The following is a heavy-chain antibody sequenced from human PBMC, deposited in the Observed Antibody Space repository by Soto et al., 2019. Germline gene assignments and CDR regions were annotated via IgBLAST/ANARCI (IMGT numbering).Heavy chain of an antibody. CDR3: ARHRVGYSYDMDV. CDR1: GGSISSSSYS. Sequence: SETLSLTCSVSGGSISSSSYSWGWIRQPPGKGLEWIGSIYYSGSTYYNPSLKIRVTISVDASKNQFSLKLSSVTAADTAVYYCARHRVGYSYDMDVWGQGTTVTVSS. J-gene: IGHJ6*02. CDR2: IYYSGST. D-gene: IGHD2-15*01. V-gene: IGHV4-39*01.